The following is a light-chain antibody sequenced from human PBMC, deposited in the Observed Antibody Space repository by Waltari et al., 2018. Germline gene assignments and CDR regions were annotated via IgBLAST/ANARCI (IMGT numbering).Light chain of an antibody. J-gene: IGKJ2*01. V-gene: IGKV3-20*01. Sequence: RASKSLSKQYLAGYQQKPGQAPRLLIYGASSRAAGIPDRFSGSGSGTDFTLTISRLEPEDFAMYYCQQYGSSVMYTFGQGTKLEIK. CDR3: QQYGSSVMYT. CDR2: GAS. CDR1: KSLSKQY.